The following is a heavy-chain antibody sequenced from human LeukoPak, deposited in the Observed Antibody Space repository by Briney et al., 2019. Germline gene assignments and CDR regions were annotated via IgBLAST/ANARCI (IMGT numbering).Heavy chain of an antibody. Sequence: SETLSLTCSLFGGSITNYYWSWIRQPPGKGLEWIGYIYYSGSTNYNPSLKSRVTISVDTSKNQFSLKLSSVTAADTAVYYCASFPLTGYQPFDYWGQGTLVTVSS. CDR1: GGSITNYY. CDR3: ASFPLTGYQPFDY. CDR2: IYYSGST. J-gene: IGHJ4*02. D-gene: IGHD3-9*01. V-gene: IGHV4-59*08.